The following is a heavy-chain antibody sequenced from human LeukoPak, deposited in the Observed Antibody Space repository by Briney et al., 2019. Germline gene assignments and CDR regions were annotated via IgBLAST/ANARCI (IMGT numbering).Heavy chain of an antibody. D-gene: IGHD2-2*01. CDR3: ARSGEYRSSTSPLPDV. Sequence: SQTLSLTCAISGDSVSSNSAAWNWIRQSPSRGLEWLGRIYYRSKWYNDYAVSVKSRITINPDTSKNQFSLQLNSVTPEDTAVYYCARSGEYRSSTSPLPDVWGQGTTVTVSS. CDR1: GDSVSSNSAA. CDR2: IYYRSKWYN. J-gene: IGHJ6*02. V-gene: IGHV6-1*01.